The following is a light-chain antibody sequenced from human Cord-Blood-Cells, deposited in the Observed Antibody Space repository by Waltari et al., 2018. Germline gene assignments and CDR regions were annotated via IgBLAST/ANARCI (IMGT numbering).Light chain of an antibody. CDR1: QSVSSY. CDR3: QQRSNWLT. CDR2: DAS. J-gene: IGKJ4*01. Sequence: EIVLTQSPATLSLSPGERATLSCRASQSVSSYLACYQQKPGQAPRLLIYDASNRATGIPARFSGSGSATEFTLTISSLEPEDFAVYYCQQRSNWLTFGGGTKVEFK. V-gene: IGKV3-11*01.